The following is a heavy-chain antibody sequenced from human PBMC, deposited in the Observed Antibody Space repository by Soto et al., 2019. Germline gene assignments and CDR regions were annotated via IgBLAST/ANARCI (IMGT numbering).Heavy chain of an antibody. CDR1: GYTFTGYY. J-gene: IGHJ5*02. D-gene: IGHD1-1*01. CDR2: INPNSGGT. V-gene: IGHV1-2*04. Sequence: GASVKVSCKASGYTFTGYYMHWVRQAPGQGLEWMGWINPNSGGTNYAQKFQGWVTMTRDTSISTAYMELSRLRSDDTAVYYCAREGNLSESWFDPWGQGTLVTVSS. CDR3: AREGNLSESWFDP.